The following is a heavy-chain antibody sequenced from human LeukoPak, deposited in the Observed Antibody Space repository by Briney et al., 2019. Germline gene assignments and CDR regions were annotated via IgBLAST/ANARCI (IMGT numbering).Heavy chain of an antibody. CDR1: GGSISSGGYY. CDR2: IYYSGST. CDR3: ARMSVYDSSGYYSNLFDY. V-gene: IGHV4-31*03. Sequence: SQTLSLTCTVSGGSISSGGYYWSWIRQHPGKGLEWIGYIYYSGSTYYNPSLKSRVTISVDTSKNQFSLKLSSVTAADTAVYYCARMSVYDSSGYYSNLFDYWGQGTLVTVSS. J-gene: IGHJ4*02. D-gene: IGHD3-22*01.